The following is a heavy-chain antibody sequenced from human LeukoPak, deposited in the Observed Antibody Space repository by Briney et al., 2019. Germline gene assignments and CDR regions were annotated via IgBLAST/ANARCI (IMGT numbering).Heavy chain of an antibody. D-gene: IGHD1-26*01. J-gene: IGHJ5*02. Sequence: SEALSLTCTVSGGSISSYYWSWIRQPPGKGLEWIGYIYYSGNTNYNPSLKSRVTISVVTSKNQFSLKLSSVTAADTAVYYCARDPSPFYSGSYLGFDPWGQGTLATVSS. CDR2: IYYSGNT. CDR1: GGSISSYY. CDR3: ARDPSPFYSGSYLGFDP. V-gene: IGHV4-59*01.